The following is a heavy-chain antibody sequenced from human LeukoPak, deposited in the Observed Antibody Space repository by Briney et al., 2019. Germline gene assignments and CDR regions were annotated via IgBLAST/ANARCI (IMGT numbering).Heavy chain of an antibody. CDR1: GGSISSYY. J-gene: IGHJ5*02. V-gene: IGHV4-59*01. D-gene: IGHD2-15*01. Sequence: PETLSLTCTVSGGSISSYYWSWIRQPPGKGLEWIGYIYYSGSTNYNPSLKSRVTISVDTSKNQFSLKLSSVTAADTAVYYCARGGGIVVVVAATWFDPWGQGTLVTVSS. CDR3: ARGGGIVVVVAATWFDP. CDR2: IYYSGST.